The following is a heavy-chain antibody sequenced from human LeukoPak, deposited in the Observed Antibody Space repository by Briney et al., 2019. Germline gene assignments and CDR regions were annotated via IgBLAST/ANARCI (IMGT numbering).Heavy chain of an antibody. D-gene: IGHD3-22*01. J-gene: IGHJ6*03. CDR1: GYTFTSYA. CDR3: ASTYDSSGYRVYYMDV. Sequence: ASVKVSCKASGYTFTSYAMNWVRQAPGQGLEWMGWINTNTGNPTYAQGFTGRFVFSLDTSVSTAYLQISSLKAEDTAVYYCASTYDSSGYRVYYMDVWGKGTTVTISS. V-gene: IGHV7-4-1*02. CDR2: INTNTGNP.